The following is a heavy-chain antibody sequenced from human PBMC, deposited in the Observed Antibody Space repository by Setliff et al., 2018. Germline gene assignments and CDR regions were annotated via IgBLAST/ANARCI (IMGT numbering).Heavy chain of an antibody. Sequence: SETLSLTCTVSGGSISSYYWSWIRQPAGKGLEWIGHIYIGGSANYNPSLKSRVTMSIDTSKNQFSPKLNSVTAADMAVYYCAREQWLDPPGYYYMDVWAKGTTVTV. CDR3: AREQWLDPPGYYYMDV. V-gene: IGHV4-4*07. CDR2: IYIGGSA. CDR1: GGSISSYY. D-gene: IGHD6-19*01. J-gene: IGHJ6*03.